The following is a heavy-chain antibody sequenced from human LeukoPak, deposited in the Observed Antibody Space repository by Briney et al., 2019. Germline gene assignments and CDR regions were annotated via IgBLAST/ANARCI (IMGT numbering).Heavy chain of an antibody. D-gene: IGHD6-13*01. CDR3: ASTGGSSWSAADY. CDR2: INHSGST. CDR1: GGSFSGYY. V-gene: IGHV4-34*01. Sequence: SETLSLTCAVYGGSFSGYYWSWIRQPPGKGLEWIGEINHSGSTNYNPSLKSRVTISVDTSKNQFSLKLSSVTAADTAVYYCASTGGSSWSAADYWGQGTLVTVSS. J-gene: IGHJ4*02.